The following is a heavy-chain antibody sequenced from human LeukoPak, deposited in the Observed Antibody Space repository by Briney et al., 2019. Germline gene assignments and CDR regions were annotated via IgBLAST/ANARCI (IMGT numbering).Heavy chain of an antibody. V-gene: IGHV4-61*02. CDR3: ARMVARGDFDY. D-gene: IGHD2-15*01. J-gene: IGHJ4*02. CDR1: GGSISSGSYY. Sequence: SQTLSLTCTVSGGSISSGSYYWSWIRQPAGKGLEWIGRIYTSGSTNYNPSLKSRVTISVDTSENQFSLKLSSVTAADTAVYYCARMVARGDFDYWGQGTLVTVSS. CDR2: IYTSGST.